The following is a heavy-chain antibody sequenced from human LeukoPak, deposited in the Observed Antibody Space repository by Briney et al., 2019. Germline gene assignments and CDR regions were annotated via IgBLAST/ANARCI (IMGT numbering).Heavy chain of an antibody. Sequence: PGGSLRLSCAASGLSYSDSYMTWIRQAPGKGLEWVSFISNTGSYTYYTDSLKGRFTISRDNAKNSMYLQMNSLRAEDTAVYYCARHGYDGFDMWGQGTMVTVSS. V-gene: IGHV3-11*06. CDR3: ARHGYDGFDM. D-gene: IGHD6-13*01. J-gene: IGHJ3*02. CDR1: GLSYSDSY. CDR2: ISNTGSYT.